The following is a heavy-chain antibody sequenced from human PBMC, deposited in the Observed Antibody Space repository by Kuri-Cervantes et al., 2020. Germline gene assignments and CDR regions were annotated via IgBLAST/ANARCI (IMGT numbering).Heavy chain of an antibody. CDR2: ISWNSGSI. Sequence: SLKISCAASGFTFDDYAMHWVRQAPGKGLEWVSGISWNSGSIGYADSVKGRFTISRDNAKNSLYLQMNSLRAEDTALYYCARDFPVTNPFSFDYWGQGTLVTVSS. D-gene: IGHD2-21*02. CDR3: ARDFPVTNPFSFDY. J-gene: IGHJ4*02. CDR1: GFTFDDYA. V-gene: IGHV3-9*01.